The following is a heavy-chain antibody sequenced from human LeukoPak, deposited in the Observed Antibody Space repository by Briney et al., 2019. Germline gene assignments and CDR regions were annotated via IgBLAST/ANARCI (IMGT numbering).Heavy chain of an antibody. CDR3: ARDIGGLGIFGVVINPENLYYFDY. Sequence: ASVRVSCKASGYTFTSYYMHWVRQAPGQGLEWMGIINPSGGSTSYAQKFQGRVTMTRDTSTSTVYMELSSLRSDDTAVYYCARDIGGLGIFGVVINPENLYYFDYWGQGTLVTVSS. CDR1: GYTFTSYY. D-gene: IGHD3-3*01. V-gene: IGHV1-46*01. CDR2: INPSGGST. J-gene: IGHJ4*02.